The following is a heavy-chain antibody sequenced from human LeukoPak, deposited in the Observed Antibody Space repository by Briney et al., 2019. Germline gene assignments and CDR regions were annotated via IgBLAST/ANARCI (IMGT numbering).Heavy chain of an antibody. CDR1: GFTFSTYW. Sequence: QPGGSLKLSCAASGFTFSTYWMTWVRQAPGKGLEWVANINQDGSQKYCVDSVKGRFTISRDNAKNSLYLQMNSLRAEDTAVYYCARLSTIDYWGQGTLVTVSS. V-gene: IGHV3-7*05. CDR2: INQDGSQK. D-gene: IGHD5/OR15-5a*01. CDR3: ARLSTIDY. J-gene: IGHJ4*02.